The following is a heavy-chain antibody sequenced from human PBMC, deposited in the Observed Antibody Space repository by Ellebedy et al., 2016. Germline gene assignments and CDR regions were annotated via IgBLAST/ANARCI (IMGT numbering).Heavy chain of an antibody. Sequence: GESLKISXAASGFTFSSFALTWVRQAPGKGLEWLSGTSGSGFNTYYADAVKGRFTISRDNSKNTLYLEMNSLRVEDTAVFYCAKGSAWAGSYHIENWGQGTLVTVSS. CDR2: TSGSGFNT. CDR3: AKGSAWAGSYHIEN. J-gene: IGHJ4*02. V-gene: IGHV3-23*01. CDR1: GFTFSSFA. D-gene: IGHD3-10*01.